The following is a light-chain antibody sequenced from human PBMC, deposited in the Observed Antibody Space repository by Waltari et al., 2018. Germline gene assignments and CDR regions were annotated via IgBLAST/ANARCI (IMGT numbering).Light chain of an antibody. CDR1: RPDIGNNY. CDR2: DND. CDR3: ATWDDSLSGGV. J-gene: IGLJ6*01. Sequence: QSVLTQPPSVSAAPGQRVTISCSGSRPDIGNNYVSWFQQLPGTAPKLLIYDNDQRPSGIPDRFSGSKSGTSATLTITGLQTGDEADYYCATWDDSLSGGVFGSGTEVTVL. V-gene: IGLV1-51*01.